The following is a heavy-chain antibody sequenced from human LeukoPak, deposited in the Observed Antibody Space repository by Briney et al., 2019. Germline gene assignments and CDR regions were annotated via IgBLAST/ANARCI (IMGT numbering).Heavy chain of an antibody. CDR1: GYSFSIYW. CDR3: ARRDSSGYSFDS. J-gene: IGHJ5*01. Sequence: GESLKISFKGSGYSFSIYWIAWVRQMPGKGLEWMGNIYPGDSDIRYSPSFQGQVTFSADKSISTAYLQWSSLKASDTAMYYCARRDSSGYSFDSWGQGTLVTVSS. V-gene: IGHV5-51*01. CDR2: IYPGDSDI. D-gene: IGHD3-22*01.